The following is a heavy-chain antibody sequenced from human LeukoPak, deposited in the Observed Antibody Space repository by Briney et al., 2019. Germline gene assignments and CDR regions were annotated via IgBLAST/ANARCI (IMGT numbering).Heavy chain of an antibody. J-gene: IGHJ4*02. Sequence: GASVKVSCKASGYTFTSYGISWVRQAPGQGLEWMGWITAYNGNTNYAQKLQGRVTMTRDMSTSTVYVELSSLRSEDTAVYYCARDYTYCGGDCYPDYFDYWGQGTLVTVSS. V-gene: IGHV1-18*01. CDR1: GYTFTSYG. D-gene: IGHD2-21*02. CDR3: ARDYTYCGGDCYPDYFDY. CDR2: ITAYNGNT.